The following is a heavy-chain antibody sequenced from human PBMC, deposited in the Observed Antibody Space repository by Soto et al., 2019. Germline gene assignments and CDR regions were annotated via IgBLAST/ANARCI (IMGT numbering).Heavy chain of an antibody. Sequence: GGSLRLSCAAFGIPFSNYAMSWVRQAPGKGLEWVSSFSGSGTRTYYADSVKGRFTISRDNSKNMLYLQMNSLRAEDTAVYHCAKDWYYHDSPSDAFDIWGQGTMVTVSS. J-gene: IGHJ3*02. CDR1: GIPFSNYA. CDR3: AKDWYYHDSPSDAFDI. D-gene: IGHD3-22*01. V-gene: IGHV3-23*01. CDR2: FSGSGTRT.